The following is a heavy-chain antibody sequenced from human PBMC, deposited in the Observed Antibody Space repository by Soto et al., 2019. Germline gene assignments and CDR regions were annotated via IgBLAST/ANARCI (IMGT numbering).Heavy chain of an antibody. Sequence: SETLSLTCTVSGDSISSYFWSWIRQPAGKGLEWIGRVHTSGSTTYNPSLKSRVTISVDMSKNQFSLRLSSVTAADTALYFCARTTAVPNTLRSRYFFDYWGQGTLVTVSS. D-gene: IGHD4-17*01. V-gene: IGHV4-4*07. CDR1: GDSISSYF. CDR3: ARTTAVPNTLRSRYFFDY. CDR2: VHTSGST. J-gene: IGHJ4*02.